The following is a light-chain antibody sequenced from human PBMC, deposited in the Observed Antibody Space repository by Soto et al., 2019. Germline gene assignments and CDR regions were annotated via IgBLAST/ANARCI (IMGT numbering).Light chain of an antibody. Sequence: EIVMTQSPATLSVSPGERATLSCRANQSVSSNLAWYQQKPGQAPRLLIYGASSRATGIPARFSGSGSGTEFTLTISSLQSEDFAVYYCHQYNNWPRTFGGGTKVEIK. CDR2: GAS. J-gene: IGKJ4*01. V-gene: IGKV3-15*01. CDR3: HQYNNWPRT. CDR1: QSVSSN.